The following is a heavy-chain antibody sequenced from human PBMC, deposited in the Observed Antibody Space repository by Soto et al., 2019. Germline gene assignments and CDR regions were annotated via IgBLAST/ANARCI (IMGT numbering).Heavy chain of an antibody. V-gene: IGHV4-30-4*01. CDR1: GDSISTVDYF. J-gene: IGHJ4*02. D-gene: IGHD6-19*01. Sequence: PSETLSLTCSVSGDSISTVDYFCPWIRQPRGQALEYIGYIYKSTTTYYNPSFESRVAISLDTWKGQFSLNVTCVTAADTAVYFCATTLAYNSGWYRFDYWGQGTLVTVSS. CDR3: ATTLAYNSGWYRFDY. CDR2: IYKSTTT.